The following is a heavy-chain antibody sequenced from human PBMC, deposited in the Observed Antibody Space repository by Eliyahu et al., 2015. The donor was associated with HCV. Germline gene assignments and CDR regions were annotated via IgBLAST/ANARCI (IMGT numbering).Heavy chain of an antibody. CDR3: ARAKRSYSHFDY. D-gene: IGHD3-10*01. Sequence: QVQLQESGPGLVKPSETLSLICNVSGDSISNYFWSWIRQPPGKGLEWIGYIFYTGSTTYSPSFKSRVTMSLDTSKNQISLVLNSVTAADTATYYCARAKRSYSHFDYWGQGTLVTVSS. J-gene: IGHJ4*02. CDR1: GDSISNYF. CDR2: IFYTGST. V-gene: IGHV4-59*01.